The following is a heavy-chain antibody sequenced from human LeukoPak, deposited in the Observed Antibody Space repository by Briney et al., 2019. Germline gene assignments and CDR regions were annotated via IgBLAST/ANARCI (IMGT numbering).Heavy chain of an antibody. J-gene: IGHJ4*02. CDR1: GFTFDDYG. Sequence: GGSLRLSCAVSGFTFDDYGMSWVRQAPGKGLEWVSGINWNGGSTGYVDSVEGRFTISRDNAKNSLHLQMNSLRAEDTALYYCARDISSGWYFDYWGQGTLVTVSS. V-gene: IGHV3-20*04. CDR2: INWNGGST. CDR3: ARDISSGWYFDY. D-gene: IGHD6-19*01.